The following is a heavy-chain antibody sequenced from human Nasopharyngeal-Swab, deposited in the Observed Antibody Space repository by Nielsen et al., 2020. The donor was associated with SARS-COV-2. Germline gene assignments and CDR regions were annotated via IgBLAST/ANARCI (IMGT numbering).Heavy chain of an antibody. V-gene: IGHV1-24*01. CDR2: FDPEDGET. Sequence: ASVKVSCKVSGYTLTELSMHWVRQAPGKGLEWMGGFDPEDGETSYAQKFQGRVTMTRDTSTSTVYMELSSLRSEDTAVYYCARDLPEHDIWGQGTMVTVSS. CDR3: ARDLPEHDI. J-gene: IGHJ3*02. CDR1: GYTLTELS.